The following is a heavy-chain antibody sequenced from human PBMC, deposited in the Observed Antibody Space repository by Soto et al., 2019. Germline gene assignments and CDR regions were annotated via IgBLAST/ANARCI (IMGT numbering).Heavy chain of an antibody. CDR1: GFTFSSYW. CDR2: IKQDGREK. CDR3: ARVGIPGLAVALSGFDA. D-gene: IGHD6-19*01. Sequence: PGGSLRLSSAASGFTFSSYWMSLVRQAPGKGLEWVANIKQDGREKCYVDSVKGRFTISRDNAKNSLYLQMNSLRAEDTAVYSCARVGIPGLAVALSGFDAWSQGTLV. J-gene: IGHJ5*02. V-gene: IGHV3-7*01.